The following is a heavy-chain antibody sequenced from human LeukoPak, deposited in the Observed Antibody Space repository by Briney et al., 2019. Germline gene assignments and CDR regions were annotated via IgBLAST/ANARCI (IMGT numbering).Heavy chain of an antibody. Sequence: PGGSLRLSCATSGFNFDRYTIHWVRQAPGKGLEWVSLAGWAGGTTFYSDSVRGRFTISRDSGRKSVYLQMNSLTTDDTACYFCAKELDTMFFDYWGQGALVTVSS. J-gene: IGHJ4*02. CDR2: AGWAGGTT. D-gene: IGHD3-10*02. CDR3: AKELDTMFFDY. CDR1: GFNFDRYT. V-gene: IGHV3-43*01.